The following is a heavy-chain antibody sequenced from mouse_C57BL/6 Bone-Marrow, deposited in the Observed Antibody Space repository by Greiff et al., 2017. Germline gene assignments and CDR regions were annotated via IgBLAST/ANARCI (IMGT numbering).Heavy chain of an antibody. CDR3: ARDITTVVADFDF. D-gene: IGHD1-1*01. Sequence: VQLQQPGPELVKPGASVKLSCKASGYTFTSYWITWVKQRPGQGLEWIGDIYPGSGSTNYNEKFQSKATLTLDTSSITAYMQLSSLTSEDSAVYYCARDITTVVADFDFWGRGTTLTVSS. CDR2: IYPGSGST. CDR1: GYTFTSYW. J-gene: IGHJ2*01. V-gene: IGHV1-55*01.